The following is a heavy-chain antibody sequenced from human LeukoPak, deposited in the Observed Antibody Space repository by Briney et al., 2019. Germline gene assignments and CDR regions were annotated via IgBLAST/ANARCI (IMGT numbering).Heavy chain of an antibody. J-gene: IGHJ4*02. CDR2: ISSNSSYI. D-gene: IGHD3-3*01. CDR3: ARGLRFLEWLLDHFDY. Sequence: PGGSLRLSCAASGFTFSSYSMNWVRQAPGKGLEWVSSISSNSSYIYYADSVKGRFTISRDNAKNSLYLQMNSLRAEDTAVYYCARGLRFLEWLLDHFDYWGQGTLVTVSS. CDR1: GFTFSSYS. V-gene: IGHV3-21*01.